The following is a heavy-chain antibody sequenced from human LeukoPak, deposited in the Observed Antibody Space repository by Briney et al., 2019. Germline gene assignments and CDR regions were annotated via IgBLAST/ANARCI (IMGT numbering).Heavy chain of an antibody. Sequence: QTGGSLRLSCAASGFTFNSYAMSWVRQAPGKGLEWVSSISGSGDKTYYADSVKGRFTISRDNSKNTLYLQMNSLRAEDTAVYYCARLPRRYYYMDVWGKGTTVTISS. J-gene: IGHJ6*03. CDR1: GFTFNSYA. CDR2: ISGSGDKT. V-gene: IGHV3-23*01. CDR3: ARLPRRYYYMDV. D-gene: IGHD3-16*01.